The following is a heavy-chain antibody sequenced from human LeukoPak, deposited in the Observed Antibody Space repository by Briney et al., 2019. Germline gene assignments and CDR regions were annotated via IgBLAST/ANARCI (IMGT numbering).Heavy chain of an antibody. CDR3: ARDLLLYS. J-gene: IGHJ4*02. V-gene: IGHV1-2*02. CDR1: GYTFTGYY. Sequence: ASVKVSCKASGYTFTGYYMHCVRQAPGQGLEWMGWINPNSGVTNYAQNFQGRVTMTRDTSISTAFMELTSLRPDDTAVYYCARDLLLYSWGQGTLVTVSS. CDR2: INPNSGVT. D-gene: IGHD2/OR15-2a*01.